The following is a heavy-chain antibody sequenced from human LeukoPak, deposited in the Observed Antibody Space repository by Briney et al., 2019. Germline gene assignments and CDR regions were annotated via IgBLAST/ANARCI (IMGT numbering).Heavy chain of an antibody. CDR1: GFTFNTYA. Sequence: PGGSLRLSCAASGFTFNTYAMSWVRQAPGKGLEWVAAVSGSGAGTYYADSVKGRFTISRDNSKNTLYLQMNSLRAEDTAVYYCARGRYGSGSYYNGYYYYMDVWGKGTTVTISS. CDR3: ARGRYGSGSYYNGYYYYMDV. CDR2: VSGSGAGT. D-gene: IGHD3-10*01. J-gene: IGHJ6*03. V-gene: IGHV3-23*01.